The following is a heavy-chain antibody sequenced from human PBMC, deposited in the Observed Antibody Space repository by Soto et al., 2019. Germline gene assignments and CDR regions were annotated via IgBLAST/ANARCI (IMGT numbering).Heavy chain of an antibody. Sequence: GGSLRLSCTAFGFTFGDYAMSWFRQAPGKGLEWVGFIRSKAYGGTTEYAASVKDRFTISRDDSKSIAYLQMNSLKTEDTAVYYCTKAGHYYYYYMDVWGKGTTVTVSS. J-gene: IGHJ6*03. CDR1: GFTFGDYA. CDR3: TKAGHYYYYYMDV. V-gene: IGHV3-49*03. D-gene: IGHD7-27*01. CDR2: IRSKAYGGTT.